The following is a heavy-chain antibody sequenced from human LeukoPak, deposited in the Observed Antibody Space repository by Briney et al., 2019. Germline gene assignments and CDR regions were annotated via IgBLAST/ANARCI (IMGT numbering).Heavy chain of an antibody. D-gene: IGHD1-1*01. CDR1: GGSTSSSSYY. Sequence: SETLSLTCTVSGGSTSSSSYYWGWIRQPPGKGLEWIGSIYYSGSTYYNPSLKSRVTISVDTSKNQFSLKLSSVTAADTAVYYCASPGASPNSGGFDYWGQGTLVTVSS. J-gene: IGHJ4*02. V-gene: IGHV4-39*01. CDR3: ASPGASPNSGGFDY. CDR2: IYYSGST.